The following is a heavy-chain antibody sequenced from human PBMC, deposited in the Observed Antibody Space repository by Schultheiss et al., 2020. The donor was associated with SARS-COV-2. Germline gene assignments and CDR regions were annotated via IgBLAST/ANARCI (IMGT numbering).Heavy chain of an antibody. J-gene: IGHJ4*02. CDR1: GGSISSGGYY. V-gene: IGHV4-31*03. CDR3: ARAAYSSAWYEN. CDR2: INHSGST. Sequence: SETLSLTCTVSGGSISSGGYYWSWIRQHPGKGLEWIGEINHSGSTNYNPSLKSRVTISVDTSKNQFSLKLSSVTAADTAVYYCARAAYSSAWYENWGQGTLVTVSS. D-gene: IGHD6-19*01.